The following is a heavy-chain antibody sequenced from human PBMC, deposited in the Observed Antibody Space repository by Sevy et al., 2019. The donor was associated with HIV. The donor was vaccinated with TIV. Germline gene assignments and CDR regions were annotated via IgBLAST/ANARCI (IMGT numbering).Heavy chain of an antibody. V-gene: IGHV1-69*13. J-gene: IGHJ4*02. D-gene: IGHD3-10*01. CDR1: GGTFSSYA. Sequence: ASVKVSCKASGGTFSSYAISWVRQAPGQGLEWMGGIIPIFGTANYAQKFQGRVTITADESTSTAYMELISLRSEDTAVYYCARIYYGSGSYSITGGDDWGQGTLVTVSS. CDR3: ARIYYGSGSYSITGGDD. CDR2: IIPIFGTA.